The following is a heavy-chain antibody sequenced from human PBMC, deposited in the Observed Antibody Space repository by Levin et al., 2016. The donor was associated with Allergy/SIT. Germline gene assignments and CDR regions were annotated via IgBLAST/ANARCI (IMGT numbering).Heavy chain of an antibody. CDR3: ARGTNTAHYDY. CDR2: IYYSGST. V-gene: IGHV4-61*01. D-gene: IGHD4-17*01. CDR1: GGSVNSGSYY. Sequence: SETLSLTCTVSGGSVNSGSYYWSWIRQSPGKGLEWIAYIYYSGSTNYNPSLKSRVTISFNTSKNQIFLNLTSVTAADTAVYFCARGTNTAHYDYWGQGTLVTASS. J-gene: IGHJ4*02.